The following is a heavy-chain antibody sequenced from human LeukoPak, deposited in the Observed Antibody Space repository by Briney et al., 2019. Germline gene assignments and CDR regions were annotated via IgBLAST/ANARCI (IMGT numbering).Heavy chain of an antibody. CDR2: IYHSGST. CDR3: ARVSWFEVGAFDI. Sequence: SQTLSLTCAVSGGSISSGGYSWSWIRQPPGKGLEWIGYIYHSGSTYYNPSLKSRVTISVDRSKNQFPLKLSSVTAADTAVYYCARVSWFEVGAFDIWGQGTMVTVSS. D-gene: IGHD3-10*01. J-gene: IGHJ3*02. V-gene: IGHV4-30-2*01. CDR1: GGSISSGGYS.